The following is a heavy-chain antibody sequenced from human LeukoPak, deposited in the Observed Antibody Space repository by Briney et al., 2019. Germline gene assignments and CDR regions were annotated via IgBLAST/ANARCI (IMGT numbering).Heavy chain of an antibody. V-gene: IGHV1-8*02. CDR1: GGTFSSYA. Sequence: ASVKVSCKASGGTFSSYAISWVRQAPGQGLEWMGWMNPNSGNTGYAQKFQGRVTMTRNTSISTAYMELSSLRSEDTAVYYCARVGYYYDGTDYWGQGTLVTVSS. D-gene: IGHD3-22*01. CDR2: MNPNSGNT. CDR3: ARVGYYYDGTDY. J-gene: IGHJ4*02.